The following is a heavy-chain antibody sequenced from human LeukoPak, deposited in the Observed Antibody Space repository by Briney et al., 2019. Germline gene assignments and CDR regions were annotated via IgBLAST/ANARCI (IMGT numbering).Heavy chain of an antibody. CDR3: ARSSGPDAGAFDI. CDR2: IYRSGST. Sequence: EIYRSGSTHYNPSLKSRVTISVDKSKNQFSLKLSSVTAADTAVYYCARSSGPDAGAFDIWGQGTVVTVSS. J-gene: IGHJ3*02. D-gene: IGHD3-22*01. V-gene: IGHV4-4*02.